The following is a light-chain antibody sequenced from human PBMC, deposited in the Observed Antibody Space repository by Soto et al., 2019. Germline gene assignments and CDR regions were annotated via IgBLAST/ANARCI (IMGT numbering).Light chain of an antibody. CDR1: SSDIGAYHY. CDR3: FSFTTTSTNV. J-gene: IGLJ1*01. V-gene: IGLV2-14*01. CDR2: EVS. Sequence: QSGLTQPASRSGSPGQSITISCTGTSSDIGAYHYVSWFQQHPGKTRILMICEVSNLTSGVSNRFFGSKSGNTAYLTISGLKVEEEVEHFCFSFTTTSTNVFGNGTTVTVL.